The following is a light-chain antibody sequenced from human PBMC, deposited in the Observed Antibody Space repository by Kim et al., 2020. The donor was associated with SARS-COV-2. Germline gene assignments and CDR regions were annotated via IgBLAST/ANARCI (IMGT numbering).Light chain of an antibody. V-gene: IGLV1-44*01. J-gene: IGLJ2*01. Sequence: RVTISCSRSHANTVSNTVSWYQLLPVTAPKPRLYSHNQRPSGVPERCSGSKSGTSAPQAISWLQSDDEADYVCAAWDDSLNGLVFGGGTKLTVL. CDR1: HANTVSNT. CDR3: AAWDDSLNGLV. CDR2: SHN.